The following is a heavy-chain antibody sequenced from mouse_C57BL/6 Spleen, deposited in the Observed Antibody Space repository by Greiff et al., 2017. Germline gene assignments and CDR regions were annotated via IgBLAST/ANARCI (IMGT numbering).Heavy chain of an antibody. Sequence: VQLQQPGTELVKPGASVMLSCKASGYTFTSYWMHWVKQWSGQGLEWIGNINPSNGGTNYNEMFKSKATLTVDKSSSTAYMQLSSLTSEDSAVYYCAIYYDYDDYFDYWSQGTTLTVSS. D-gene: IGHD2-4*01. J-gene: IGHJ2*01. CDR1: GYTFTSYW. V-gene: IGHV1-53*01. CDR2: INPSNGGT. CDR3: AIYYDYDDYFDY.